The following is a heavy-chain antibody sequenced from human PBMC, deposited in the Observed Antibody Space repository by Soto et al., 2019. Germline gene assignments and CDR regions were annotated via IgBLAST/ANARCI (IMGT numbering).Heavy chain of an antibody. Sequence: PSETLTLTCTASGGSISSRSYYWGWIRQTPGKGLEWIGSIYYSGSTYYRPSLKSRVHISEDTSKNQFSLKLSSVTAADTAVYYCARDQGITSHPYYYCGMDVWGQGTTVTVSS. D-gene: IGHD2-2*01. CDR2: IYYSGST. CDR3: ARDQGITSHPYYYCGMDV. CDR1: GGSISSRSYY. V-gene: IGHV4-39*07. J-gene: IGHJ6*02.